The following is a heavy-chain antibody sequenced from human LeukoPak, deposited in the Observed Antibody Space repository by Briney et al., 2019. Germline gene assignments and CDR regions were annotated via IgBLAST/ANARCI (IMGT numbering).Heavy chain of an antibody. CDR1: GFTFSDLG. V-gene: IGHV3-30*03. CDR2: ISYDGSYK. Sequence: GGSLRLSCADSGFTFSDLGMHWVRQAPGKGLEWVAVISYDGSYKYYADSVKGRFTISRDDAKNSLYLQMNSLRAEDTAVYYCVRSAGHLDYWGQGTLVTVSS. J-gene: IGHJ4*02. CDR3: VRSAGHLDY. D-gene: IGHD6-13*01.